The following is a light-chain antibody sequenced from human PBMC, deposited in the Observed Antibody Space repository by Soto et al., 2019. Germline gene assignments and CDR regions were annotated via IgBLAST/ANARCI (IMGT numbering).Light chain of an antibody. CDR1: QSVSSSY. V-gene: IGKV3-20*01. Sequence: EIVLTQSPGTLSLSPGEGATLSGMASQSVSSSYIAWYQQRPGQTPSLLIYGASTKATGIPDRFSGSGSGTHFTLTISRLEPGDFAVYYCQHFGGTTFTFGQGTRLEI. CDR3: QHFGGTTFT. CDR2: GAS. J-gene: IGKJ5*01.